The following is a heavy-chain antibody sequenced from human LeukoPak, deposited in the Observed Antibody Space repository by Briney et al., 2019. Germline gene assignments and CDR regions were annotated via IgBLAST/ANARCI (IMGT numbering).Heavy chain of an antibody. Sequence: PGGSLRLSCAASGFTFSNYWMNWVRQAPGKGLVWVSRINTDGSSTSYADSVKGRLTISRDNAKNTLYLQMNSLRHEDTAVYYCARGRGEYYYDSSGFGGYWGQGTLVTVSS. J-gene: IGHJ4*02. CDR2: INTDGSST. CDR1: GFTFSNYW. CDR3: ARGRGEYYYDSSGFGGY. V-gene: IGHV3-74*01. D-gene: IGHD3-22*01.